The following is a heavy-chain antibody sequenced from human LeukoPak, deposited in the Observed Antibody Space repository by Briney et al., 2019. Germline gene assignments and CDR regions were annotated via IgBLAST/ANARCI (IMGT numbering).Heavy chain of an antibody. D-gene: IGHD3-3*01. CDR3: ARGSRYYDFWSGYPKYYFDY. CDR1: GFTFSSYW. Sequence: GGSLRLSCAASGFTFSSYWMSWVRQAPGKGLEWVANIKQDGSEKYYVDSVKGRFTISRDNAKNSLYLQMNSLRSEDTAVYYCARGSRYYDFWSGYPKYYFDYWGQGTLVTVSS. V-gene: IGHV3-7*03. J-gene: IGHJ4*02. CDR2: IKQDGSEK.